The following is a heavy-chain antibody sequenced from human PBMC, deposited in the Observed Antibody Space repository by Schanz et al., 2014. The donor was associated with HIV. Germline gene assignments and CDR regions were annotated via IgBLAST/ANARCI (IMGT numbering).Heavy chain of an antibody. CDR1: GGSINTGDYY. J-gene: IGHJ4*02. CDR2: IYYSGAT. Sequence: QVQLQESGPKLVKPSQTLSLTCNVSGGSINTGDYYWTWIRQPPGKGLDLIGYIYYSGATDYSPSLKSRVTMSLDTSENQVSLKLSSVTAADTAVYFCARAPADFWNGHLYFDYWGQGTLVTVSS. V-gene: IGHV4-30-4*01. CDR3: ARAPADFWNGHLYFDY. D-gene: IGHD3-3*01.